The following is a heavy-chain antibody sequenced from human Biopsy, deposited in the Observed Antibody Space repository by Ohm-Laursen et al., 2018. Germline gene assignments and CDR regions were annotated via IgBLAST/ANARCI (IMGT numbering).Heavy chain of an antibody. CDR1: GGPIDSYY. CDR2: IYFTGRT. D-gene: IGHD5-24*01. CDR3: ANAGYNPDWNFHL. J-gene: IGHJ2*01. V-gene: IGHV4-59*12. Sequence: SETLSLTCTVSGGPIDSYYWSWIRQPPGKALEWIGYIYFTGRTSYNPSLKSRVTMSVNTSKKQFSLRRSSLTAADTAVYYCANAGYNPDWNFHLWGRGTRGTVSS.